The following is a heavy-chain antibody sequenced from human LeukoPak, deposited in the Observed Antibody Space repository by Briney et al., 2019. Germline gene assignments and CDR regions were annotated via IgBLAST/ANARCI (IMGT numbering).Heavy chain of an antibody. CDR1: GFTFSSYS. CDR3: ARGGLRFLLGRDYYMDV. J-gene: IGHJ6*03. Sequence: PGGSLRLSCAASGFTFSSYSMNWVRQAPGKGLEWVSSISSSSSYIYYADSVKGRFTISRDNAKNSLYLQMNSLRAEDTAVYYCARGGLRFLLGRDYYMDVWGKGTTVTVSS. CDR2: ISSSSSYI. V-gene: IGHV3-21*01. D-gene: IGHD3-3*01.